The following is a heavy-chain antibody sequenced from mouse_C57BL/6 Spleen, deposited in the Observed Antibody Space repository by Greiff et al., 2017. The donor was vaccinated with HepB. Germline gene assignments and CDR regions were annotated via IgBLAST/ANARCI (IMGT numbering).Heavy chain of an antibody. V-gene: IGHV1-52*01. J-gene: IGHJ2*01. CDR2: IDPSDSET. Sequence: QVQLKQPGAELVRPGSSVKLSCKASGYTFTSYWMHWVKQRPIQGLEWIGNIDPSDSETHYNQKFKDKATLTVDKSSSTAYMQLSSLTSEDSAVYYCARGGITTVVFDYWGQGTTLTVSS. CDR3: ARGGITTVVFDY. CDR1: GYTFTSYW. D-gene: IGHD1-1*01.